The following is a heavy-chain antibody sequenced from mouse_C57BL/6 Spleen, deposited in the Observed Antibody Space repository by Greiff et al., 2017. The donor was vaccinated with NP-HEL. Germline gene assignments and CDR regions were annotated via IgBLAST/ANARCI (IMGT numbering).Heavy chain of an antibody. CDR1: GFTFSDYG. CDR3: ARMGPYAMDY. J-gene: IGHJ4*01. V-gene: IGHV5-17*01. Sequence: EVKLVESGGGLVKPGGSLKLSCAASGFTFSDYGMHWVRQAPEKGLEWVAYISSGSSTIYYADTVKGRFTISRDNAKNTLFLQMTSLRSEDTAMYYCARMGPYAMDYWVQGTSVTVSS. CDR2: ISSGSSTI.